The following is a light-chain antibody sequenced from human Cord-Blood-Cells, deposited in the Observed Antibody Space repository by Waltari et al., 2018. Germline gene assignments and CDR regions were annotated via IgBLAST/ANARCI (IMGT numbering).Light chain of an antibody. CDR3: CSYAGSSTFVV. CDR2: EGS. V-gene: IGLV2-23*03. Sequence: QSALTQPASVSGSPGQSITISCTGTSSDVGSYNLVSWYQPHPGKAPKLMIYEGSKRPSGVSTRFSGSKSGNTASLTISGLQAEDEADYYCCSYAGSSTFVVFGGGTKLTVL. J-gene: IGLJ2*01. CDR1: SSDVGSYNL.